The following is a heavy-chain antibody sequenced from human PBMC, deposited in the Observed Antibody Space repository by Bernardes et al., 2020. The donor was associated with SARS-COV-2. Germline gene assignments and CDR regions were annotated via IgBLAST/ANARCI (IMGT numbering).Heavy chain of an antibody. CDR1: GFSFRTYP. CDR2: ITNDGAET. Sequence: GGSLRLSCAASGFSFRTYPMSWVRQAAGKGLEWVSAITNDGAETYYADSVKGRFIISRDNSKNTLYLQMKSLRAEDTAVYYCAKRDFFGSGSYPDHWGQGTLVSVSS. D-gene: IGHD3-10*01. J-gene: IGHJ4*02. CDR3: AKRDFFGSGSYPDH. V-gene: IGHV3-23*01.